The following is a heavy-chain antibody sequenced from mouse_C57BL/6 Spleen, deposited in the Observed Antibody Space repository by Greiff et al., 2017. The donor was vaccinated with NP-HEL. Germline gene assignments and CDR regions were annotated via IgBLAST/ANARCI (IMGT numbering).Heavy chain of an antibody. J-gene: IGHJ3*01. V-gene: IGHV1-78*01. CDR2: IYPRDGST. Sequence: VKLMESDAELVKPGASVKISCKVSGYTFTDHTIHWMKQRPEQGLEWIGYIYPRDGSTNYNEKFKGKATLTVDKSSSTAYMQLSSLTSEDSAVYYCARGMDYDGVAYWGQGTLVTVSA. D-gene: IGHD2-4*01. CDR1: GYTFTDHT. CDR3: ARGMDYDGVAY.